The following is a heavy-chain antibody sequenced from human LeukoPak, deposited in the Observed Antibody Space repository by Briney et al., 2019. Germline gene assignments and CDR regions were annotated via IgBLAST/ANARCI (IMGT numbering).Heavy chain of an antibody. V-gene: IGHV5-51*01. CDR1: GYSFTSYW. D-gene: IGHD3-22*01. Sequence: GESLKISCKGSGYSFTSYWIGWVRQLPGKGLEWMGIIYPGDSDTRYSPSFQGQVTISADKSISTAYLQWSSLKASDTAMYYCARGEYYYDSSGYYFGSFDYWGQGTLVTVSS. CDR3: ARGEYYYDSSGYYFGSFDY. J-gene: IGHJ4*02. CDR2: IYPGDSDT.